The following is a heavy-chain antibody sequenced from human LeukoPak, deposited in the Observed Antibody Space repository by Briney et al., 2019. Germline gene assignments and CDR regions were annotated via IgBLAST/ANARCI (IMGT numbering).Heavy chain of an antibody. V-gene: IGHV4-59*01. CDR2: IYSSGTT. J-gene: IGHJ5*02. CDR1: GGSISGFF. Sequence: SETLSLSCTVSGGSISGFFWTWIRQSPGTGLEYIGYIYSSGTTDYNPPLKSRVSMSVDTSKNQFFLNLTSVTAADTAIYYCARVGYGSGSWGWFDPWGQGTLVTVSS. D-gene: IGHD3-10*01. CDR3: ARVGYGSGSWGWFDP.